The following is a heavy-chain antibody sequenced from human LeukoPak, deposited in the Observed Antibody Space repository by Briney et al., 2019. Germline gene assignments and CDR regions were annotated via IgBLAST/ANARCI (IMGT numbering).Heavy chain of an antibody. Sequence: GGSLRLSCAASGFTFSDYYMNWIRQAPGKGLEWISYISSSGSTIYYADSVKGRFTISRDNAKNSLYLQMNSLRAEDTAVYYCARDAYFSEPAQNWGQGTLVTVSS. CDR2: ISSSGSTI. V-gene: IGHV3-11*01. CDR3: ARDAYFSEPAQN. D-gene: IGHD2/OR15-2a*01. CDR1: GFTFSDYY. J-gene: IGHJ4*02.